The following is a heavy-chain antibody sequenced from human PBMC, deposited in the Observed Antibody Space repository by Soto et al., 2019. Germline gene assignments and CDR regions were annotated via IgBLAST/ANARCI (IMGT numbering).Heavy chain of an antibody. Sequence: QVQLQEAGPGLVKPSETLSLTCTVSGGSISSYYWSWIRQPPGKGLEWIGYIYYSGSTNYNPSLKSRVNISVDTSKNQFSLKLSSVTAADTAVYYCARVLLGYCSSTSCSDWYFDLWGRGTLVTVSS. CDR2: IYYSGST. CDR1: GGSISSYY. D-gene: IGHD2-2*01. CDR3: ARVLLGYCSSTSCSDWYFDL. J-gene: IGHJ2*01. V-gene: IGHV4-59*01.